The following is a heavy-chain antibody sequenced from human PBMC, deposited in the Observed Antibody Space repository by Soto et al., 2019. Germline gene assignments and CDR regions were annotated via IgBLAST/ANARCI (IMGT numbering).Heavy chain of an antibody. CDR2: IIPIFGEP. Sequence: QVQLVQSGAEVKKPGSSVRASCKAFGGTFSKTAFIWVGRAPGKGFEGMGGIIPIFGEPNYAQKFKGRLMISADDSASKAYMELNTLTSEDTAVYYCATPAEPLDTAMLKGLAHWGQGTLVTVSS. CDR1: GGTFSKTA. J-gene: IGHJ4*02. CDR3: ATPAEPLDTAMLKGLAH. D-gene: IGHD5-18*01. V-gene: IGHV1-69*01.